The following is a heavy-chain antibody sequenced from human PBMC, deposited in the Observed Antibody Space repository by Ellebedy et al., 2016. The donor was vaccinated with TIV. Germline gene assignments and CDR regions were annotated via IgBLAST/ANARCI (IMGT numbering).Heavy chain of an antibody. J-gene: IGHJ4*02. Sequence: MPSETLSLTCTVSGGSISSSSYYWGWIRQPPGKGLEWIGSIYYSGSTYYNPSLKSRVTISVDTSKNQFSLKLSSVTAADTAVYYCARVFYYGGDSGYWGQGTLVTVSS. V-gene: IGHV4-39*01. CDR1: GGSISSSSYY. D-gene: IGHD4-23*01. CDR2: IYYSGST. CDR3: ARVFYYGGDSGY.